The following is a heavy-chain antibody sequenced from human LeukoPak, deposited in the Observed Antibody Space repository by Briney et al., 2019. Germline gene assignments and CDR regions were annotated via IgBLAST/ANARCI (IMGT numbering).Heavy chain of an antibody. D-gene: IGHD3-16*01. V-gene: IGHV3-53*04. CDR3: AREVGGSAFDI. J-gene: IGHJ3*02. Sequence: GGSLRLSCVASGFTVSSNYMSWVRQAPGKGLEWVSVIYSGGSTYYADSVKGRFTISRHNSKNTLYLQMNSLRAEDTAVYYCAREVGGSAFDIWGQGTMVTVSS. CDR2: IYSGGST. CDR1: GFTVSSNY.